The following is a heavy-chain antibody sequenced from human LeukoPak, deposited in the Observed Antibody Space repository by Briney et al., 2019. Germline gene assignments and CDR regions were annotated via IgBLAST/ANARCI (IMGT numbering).Heavy chain of an antibody. Sequence: SETLSLTCTVSGGSISSYYWSWLRQPPGKGLEWIACISYSGSTKYNPSLKSRVTISVDTSKNQLSLKLSSVTAAGTAVYYCAREPGFDSSGYLNWFDPWGQGTLVTVSS. CDR1: GGSISSYY. D-gene: IGHD3-22*01. CDR2: ISYSGST. J-gene: IGHJ5*02. V-gene: IGHV4-59*01. CDR3: AREPGFDSSGYLNWFDP.